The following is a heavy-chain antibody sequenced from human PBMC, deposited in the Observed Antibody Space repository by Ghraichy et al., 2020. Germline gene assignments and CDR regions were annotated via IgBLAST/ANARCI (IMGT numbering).Heavy chain of an antibody. CDR2: INPNSGGT. CDR1: GYTFTDYY. Sequence: ASVKVSCKPSGYTFTDYYMHWVRQAPVQGLEWMGRINPNSGGTNYAQNFRGRVTMTRDTSTSTAYMELSGLTSDDTAVYYCARPDCSADACYSLQHWGQGTLVTVSS. CDR3: ARPDCSADACYSLQH. D-gene: IGHD2-15*01. J-gene: IGHJ1*01. V-gene: IGHV1-2*02.